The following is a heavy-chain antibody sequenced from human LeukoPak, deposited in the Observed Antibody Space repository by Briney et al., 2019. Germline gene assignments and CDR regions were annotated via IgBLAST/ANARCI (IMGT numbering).Heavy chain of an antibody. Sequence: SETLSLTCTVPGGSISSYYWSWIRQLPGKGLEWLRYIYYSGSTNYNPSLKSRVTISVDTSKNQFSLKLSSVTAADTAVYYCARDRSTMVRGVLYYYYMDVWGKGTTVTVSS. CDR3: ARDRSTMVRGVLYYYYMDV. CDR2: IYYSGST. J-gene: IGHJ6*03. CDR1: GGSISSYY. V-gene: IGHV4-59*01. D-gene: IGHD3-10*01.